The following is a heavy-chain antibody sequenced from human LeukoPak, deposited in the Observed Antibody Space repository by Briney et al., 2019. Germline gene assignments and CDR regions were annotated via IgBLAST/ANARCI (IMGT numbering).Heavy chain of an antibody. CDR1: GYTFIASY. CDR3: ARGGYDILTGSYRVRYYFDY. Sequence: ASVKVSCKASGYTFIASYIHWVRLAPGQGLEWMGWMNPNSGDIHYAQKFQGRVTMTRDTSISTAYMDLSRLGSDDTAVYYCARGGYDILTGSYRVRYYFDYWGQGTLVTVSS. CDR2: MNPNSGDI. D-gene: IGHD3-9*01. V-gene: IGHV1-2*02. J-gene: IGHJ4*02.